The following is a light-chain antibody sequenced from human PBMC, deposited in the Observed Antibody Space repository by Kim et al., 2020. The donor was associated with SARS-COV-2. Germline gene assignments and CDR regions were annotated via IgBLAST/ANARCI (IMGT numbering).Light chain of an antibody. J-gene: IGKJ2*01. CDR1: QSVSSW. CDR3: QQYNSYPYT. Sequence: DIQMTQSPSTLSASVGDRVTITCRASQSVSSWLAWYQQKPGKAPKLLIYKASSLESGVPSRFSGSGSGTEFALTISSLQPDDFATYYCQQYNSYPYTFGQGTKLEI. V-gene: IGKV1-5*03. CDR2: KAS.